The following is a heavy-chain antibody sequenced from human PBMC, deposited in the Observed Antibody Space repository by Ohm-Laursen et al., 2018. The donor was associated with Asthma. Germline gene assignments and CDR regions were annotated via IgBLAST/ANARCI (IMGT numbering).Heavy chain of an antibody. Sequence: SLRLSCAASGFTFSSYSMNWVRQAPGEGLEWVSYITSYSSTTYYADSVKGRFTISRDNAKNSLYLQMNSLRAQDTAVYYCAVRTTSAGFDVWGQGTTVTVSS. J-gene: IGHJ6*02. V-gene: IGHV3-48*01. CDR1: GFTFSSYS. CDR2: ITSYSSTT. CDR3: AVRTTSAGFDV. D-gene: IGHD1-1*01.